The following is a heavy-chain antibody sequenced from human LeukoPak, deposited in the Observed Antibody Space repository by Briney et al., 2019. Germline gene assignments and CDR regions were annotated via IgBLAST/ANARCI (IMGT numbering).Heavy chain of an antibody. CDR3: ATEILMTTVKKRAFDI. Sequence: GGSLRLSCAASGFTFSSYWMSWVRQAPGKGLEWVANIKQDGSEKYYVDSVKGRFTISRDNAKNSLYLQMNSLRAEDTAVYYCATEILMTTVKKRAFDIWGQGTMVTVSS. CDR1: GFTFSSYW. V-gene: IGHV3-7*01. J-gene: IGHJ3*02. CDR2: IKQDGSEK. D-gene: IGHD4-17*01.